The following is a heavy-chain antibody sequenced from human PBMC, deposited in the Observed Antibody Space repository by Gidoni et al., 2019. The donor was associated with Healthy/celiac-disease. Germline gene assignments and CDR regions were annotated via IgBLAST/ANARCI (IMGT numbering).Heavy chain of an antibody. D-gene: IGHD4-4*01. J-gene: IGHJ3*02. V-gene: IGHV3-15*01. CDR1: GFTFSNAW. CDR3: TTDPRQYDAFDI. Sequence: EVQLVESGGGLVKPGGSLRLCCAASGFTFSNAWMTWVRQAPGKGLEWVGRIKSKTDGGTIHYAAPVKGRVTISRDDSKNTLYLQMSSLKTEDTAVYYCTTDPRQYDAFDIWGQGTMVTVSS. CDR2: IKSKTDGGTI.